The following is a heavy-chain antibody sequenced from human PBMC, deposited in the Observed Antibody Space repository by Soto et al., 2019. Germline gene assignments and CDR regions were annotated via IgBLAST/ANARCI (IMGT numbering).Heavy chain of an antibody. CDR2: ISSSGSTI. V-gene: IGHV3-11*01. CDR1: GFSFSDYY. CDR3: ARDLLQAYYYYGMDV. J-gene: IGHJ6*02. Sequence: AGSLRLSCAASGFSFSDYYMSWIRQAPGKGLEWVSYISSSGSTIYYADSVKGRFTISRDNAKNSLYLQMNSLRAEDTAVYYCARDLLQAYYYYGMDVWGQGTTVTVSS.